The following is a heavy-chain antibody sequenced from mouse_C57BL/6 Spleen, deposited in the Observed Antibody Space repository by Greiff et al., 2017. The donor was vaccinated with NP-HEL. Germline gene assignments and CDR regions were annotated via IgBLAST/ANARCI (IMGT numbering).Heavy chain of an antibody. Sequence: EVMLVESGGGLVKPGGSLKLSCAASGFTFSDYGMHWVRQAPEKGLEWVAYISSGSSTIYYADTLKGRFTISRDNAKNTLYLQMTSLRSEDTAMYYCARPYYYGSRGNYAMDYWGQGTSVTVSS. CDR1: GFTFSDYG. J-gene: IGHJ4*01. CDR2: ISSGSSTI. V-gene: IGHV5-17*01. CDR3: ARPYYYGSRGNYAMDY. D-gene: IGHD1-1*01.